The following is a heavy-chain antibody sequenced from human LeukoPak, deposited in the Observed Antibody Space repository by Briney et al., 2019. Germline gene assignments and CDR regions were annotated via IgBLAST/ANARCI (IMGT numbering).Heavy chain of an antibody. Sequence: ASVKVSCTASGYTFTGYYMHWVRQAPGQGLEWMGWINPNSGGTNYAQKFQGRVTMTRDTSISTAYMELSRLRSDDTAAYYCARPLTYYYDSSGFDYWGQGTLVTVSS. CDR2: INPNSGGT. D-gene: IGHD3-22*01. CDR1: GYTFTGYY. V-gene: IGHV1-2*02. J-gene: IGHJ4*02. CDR3: ARPLTYYYDSSGFDY.